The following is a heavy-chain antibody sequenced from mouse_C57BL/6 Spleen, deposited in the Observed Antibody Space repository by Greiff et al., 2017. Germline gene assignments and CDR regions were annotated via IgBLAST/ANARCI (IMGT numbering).Heavy chain of an antibody. V-gene: IGHV10-3*01. Sequence: EVQLVESGGGLVQPKGSLKLSCAASGFTFTTYAMHWVRQAPGQGMEWVARIRSKSSNYATYYADSVKDRFTLSRDDSQSRVYLQMNNLKTEDTAVYYCVRLGYDYCYFDYWGQGTILTVSA. D-gene: IGHD2-4*01. CDR1: GFTFTTYA. CDR2: IRSKSSNYAT. CDR3: VRLGYDYCYFDY. J-gene: IGHJ2*01.